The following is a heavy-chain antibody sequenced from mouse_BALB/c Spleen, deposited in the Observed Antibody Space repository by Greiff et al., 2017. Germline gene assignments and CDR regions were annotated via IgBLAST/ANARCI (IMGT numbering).Heavy chain of an antibody. J-gene: IGHJ2*01. D-gene: IGHD1-1*01. V-gene: IGHV1-63*02. CDR2: IYTGGGYT. CDR1: GYTFTNYW. Sequence: QVQLQQSGAELVRPGTSVKISCTASGYTFTNYWLGWVKQRPGHGLEWIGDIYTGGGYTNYNEKFKGKATLTADTSSSTAYMQLSRLTSEDSAVYCCARGGYGSSYDDCWGQGTTLTVSS. CDR3: ARGGYGSSYDDC.